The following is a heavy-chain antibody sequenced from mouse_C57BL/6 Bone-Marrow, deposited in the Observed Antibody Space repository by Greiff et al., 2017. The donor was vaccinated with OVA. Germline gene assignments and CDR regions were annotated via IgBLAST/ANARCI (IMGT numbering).Heavy chain of an antibody. CDR1: GYTFTSFG. V-gene: IGHV1-81*01. J-gene: IGHJ3*01. CDR3: ARSLLHWFAY. Sequence: VQLQQSGAELARPGASVKLSCKASGYTFTSFGISWVKQRTGQGLEWIGEIYPRSGNTYYNEKFKGKATLTADKSSSTAYMELRSLTSEDSAVYFCARSLLHWFAYWGQGTLVTVSA. CDR2: IYPRSGNT.